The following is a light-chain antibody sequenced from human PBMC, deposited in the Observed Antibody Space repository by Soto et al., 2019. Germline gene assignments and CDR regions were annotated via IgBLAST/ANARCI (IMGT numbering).Light chain of an antibody. CDR3: QQYGSSPRT. CDR2: GAS. V-gene: IGKV3-20*01. J-gene: IGKJ1*01. Sequence: EIVLTQSPGTLSLSPGERATLSCRASQSVSSSYLAWYQQKPGQAPWLLIYGASSRATGIPDRFSGSGSGTDFTLTISRLEPEDFAVYYCQQYGSSPRTFGQWTKVDTK. CDR1: QSVSSSY.